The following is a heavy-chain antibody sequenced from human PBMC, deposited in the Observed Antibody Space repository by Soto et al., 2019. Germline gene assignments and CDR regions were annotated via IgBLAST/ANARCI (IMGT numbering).Heavy chain of an antibody. D-gene: IGHD1-20*01. Sequence: EVQLLESGGGLVQSGWSLRLSCAASGLNFASYAMTWIRQAPGKGLEWVSATSGDAANTQYADSVKGRFTMSRDNSKNTLYLQMNSLRAEDTAVYFCAKYITAATRYFDLWGRGTLVTVSS. V-gene: IGHV3-23*01. J-gene: IGHJ2*01. CDR3: AKYITAATRYFDL. CDR2: TSGDAANT. CDR1: GLNFASYA.